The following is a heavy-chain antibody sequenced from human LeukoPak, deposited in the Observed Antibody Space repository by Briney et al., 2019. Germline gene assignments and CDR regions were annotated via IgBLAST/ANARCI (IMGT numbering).Heavy chain of an antibody. D-gene: IGHD3-10*01. V-gene: IGHV4-34*01. CDR1: GGSLSGYY. Sequence: PSETLSLTCAVYGGSLSGYYWSWIRQPPGKGLEWIGEINHSGYTNYNPSLKSRVTISVDTSKKQFSLRLNSVTAADTAVYYCARIWPDLWGRGTLVTVSS. CDR3: ARIWPDL. CDR2: INHSGYT. J-gene: IGHJ2*01.